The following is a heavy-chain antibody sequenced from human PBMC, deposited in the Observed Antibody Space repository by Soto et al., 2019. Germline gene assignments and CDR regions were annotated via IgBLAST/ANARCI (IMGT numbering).Heavy chain of an antibody. CDR2: ISGSGGRT. D-gene: IGHD2-2*01. CDR3: AKGVVPAAILAEDY. CDR1: GFTFSSYP. V-gene: IGHV3-23*01. Sequence: EVQLLESGGGLVQPGGSLRLSCAASGFTFSSYPMSWVRQAPGKGLEGVSAISGSGGRTYYADSVKGRFTISRDNSKNTMYLQMNSLRAEDTAVYYCAKGVVPAAILAEDYWGQGTLVTVSS. J-gene: IGHJ4*02.